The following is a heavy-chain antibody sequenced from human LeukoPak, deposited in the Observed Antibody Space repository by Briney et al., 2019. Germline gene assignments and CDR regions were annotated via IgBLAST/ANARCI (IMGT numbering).Heavy chain of an antibody. Sequence: GGSLRLSCAASGFTFSSYSMNWVRQAPGKGLEWVSSISSSSSYIYYADSVKGRFIISRDNVKNSLYLQLNSLGAEDTAVYYCARDRGWQTFDYWGQGSLVTVSS. CDR3: ARDRGWQTFDY. J-gene: IGHJ4*02. CDR2: ISSSSSYI. D-gene: IGHD5-24*01. V-gene: IGHV3-21*01. CDR1: GFTFSSYS.